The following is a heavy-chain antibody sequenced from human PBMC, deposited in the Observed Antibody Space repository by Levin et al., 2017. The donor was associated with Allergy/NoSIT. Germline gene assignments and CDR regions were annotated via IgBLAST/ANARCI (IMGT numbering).Heavy chain of an antibody. Sequence: GSLRLSCTVTGGSISPYYWSWIRQPPGKGLEWICYIYYSGSTNYNPSLTSRLTTTVDTSKNHFPLMLTSVTAADTAVYFCSRVVPAYSYDTKWIDFWGQGTLVTVSS. J-gene: IGHJ4*02. CDR3: SRVVPAYSYDTKWIDF. CDR2: IYYSGST. CDR1: GGSISPYY. V-gene: IGHV4-59*01. D-gene: IGHD5-18*01.